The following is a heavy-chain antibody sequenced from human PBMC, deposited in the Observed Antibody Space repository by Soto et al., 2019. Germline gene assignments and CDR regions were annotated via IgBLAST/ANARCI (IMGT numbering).Heavy chain of an antibody. D-gene: IGHD2-2*02. CDR1: GFTFSSYA. J-gene: IGHJ3*02. CDR2: ISGSGGST. Sequence: GGSLRLSCAASGFTFSSYAMSWVRQAPGKGLEWVSAISGSGGSTYYADSVKGRFTISRDNSKNTLYLQMNSLRAEDTAVYYCAKDNPLPAAIQPPESDAFDIWGQGTMVTVSS. CDR3: AKDNPLPAAIQPPESDAFDI. V-gene: IGHV3-23*01.